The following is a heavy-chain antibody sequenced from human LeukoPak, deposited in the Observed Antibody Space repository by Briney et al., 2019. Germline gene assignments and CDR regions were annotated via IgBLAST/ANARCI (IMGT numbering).Heavy chain of an antibody. D-gene: IGHD3-10*02. CDR1: GFTFNSYA. Sequence: GGSLRLSCVASGFTFNSYAMSWVRQAPGKGLEWVSAISGSGGSTYYADSVKGRFTISRDNAKNSLYLQMNSLRAEDTAVYYCAELGITMIGGVWGKGTTVTISS. V-gene: IGHV3-23*01. J-gene: IGHJ6*04. CDR2: ISGSGGST. CDR3: AELGITMIGGV.